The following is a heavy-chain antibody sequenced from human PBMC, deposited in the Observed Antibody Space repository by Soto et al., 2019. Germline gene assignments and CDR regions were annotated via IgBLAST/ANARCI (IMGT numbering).Heavy chain of an antibody. CDR1: GGTFSSYA. V-gene: IGHV1-69*13. CDR3: ATSTMIGFFAMWGCIYYGMDV. J-gene: IGHJ6*02. D-gene: IGHD2-2*01. Sequence: SVKVSCKASGGTFSSYAISWVRQAPGQGLEWMGGIIPIFGTANYAQKFQGRVTITADESTSTAYMELSSLRSEDTAVYYCATSTMIGFFAMWGCIYYGMDVWGQGSTVPVSS. CDR2: IIPIFGTA.